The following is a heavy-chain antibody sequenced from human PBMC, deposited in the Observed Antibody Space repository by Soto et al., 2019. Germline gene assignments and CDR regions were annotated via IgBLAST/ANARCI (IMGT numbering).Heavy chain of an antibody. D-gene: IGHD3-22*01. CDR2: INHSGST. CDR1: GGSFSGYY. Sequence: SETLSLTCAVYGGSFSGYYWSWIRQPPGNGLEWIGEINHSGSTKYNPSHKSRVTISVDTSKKQFSLNLRSVTAADTAVYYCTRLNYYDTSGYPYFFDYWGQGAPVTVSS. V-gene: IGHV4-34*01. J-gene: IGHJ4*02. CDR3: TRLNYYDTSGYPYFFDY.